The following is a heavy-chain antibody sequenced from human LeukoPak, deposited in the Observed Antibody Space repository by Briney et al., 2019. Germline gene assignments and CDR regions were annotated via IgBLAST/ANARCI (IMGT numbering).Heavy chain of an antibody. V-gene: IGHV4-34*01. CDR2: INHSGST. CDR3: ARLAVAGTRIDNYFDY. CDR1: GGSISSYY. Sequence: SETLSLTCTVSGGSISSYYWSWIRQPPGKGLEWIGEINHSGSTNYNPSLKSRVTISVDTSKNQFSLKLSSVTAADTAVYYCARLAVAGTRIDNYFDYWGQGTLVTVSS. D-gene: IGHD6-19*01. J-gene: IGHJ4*02.